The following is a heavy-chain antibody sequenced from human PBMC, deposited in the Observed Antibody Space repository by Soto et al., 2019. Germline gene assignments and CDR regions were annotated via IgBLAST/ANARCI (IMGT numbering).Heavy chain of an antibody. CDR1: GYTFISYD. Sequence: ASVKVSCKASGYTFISYDINWVRQATGQGLEWMGWMNPSSGNIGYAQKFQDRVTMTRNTSINTAYMELSSLTSEDTAVYYCARGLPFLEWSTPSAYLDPWGQGPLVTLSS. CDR2: MNPSSGNI. V-gene: IGHV1-8*01. J-gene: IGHJ5*02. D-gene: IGHD3-3*01. CDR3: ARGLPFLEWSTPSAYLDP.